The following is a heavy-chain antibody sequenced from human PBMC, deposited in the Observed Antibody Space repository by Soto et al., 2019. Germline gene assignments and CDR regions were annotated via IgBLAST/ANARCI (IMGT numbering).Heavy chain of an antibody. CDR3: ASKTTVTTSGSFYYYYYGMDV. J-gene: IGHJ6*02. Sequence: SVKVSCKASGGTFSSYAISWVRQAPGQGLEWMGGIIPIFGTANYAQKFQGRVTITADESTSTAYMELSSLRSEDTAVYYCASKTTVTTSGSFYYYYYGMDVWGQGTTVTVSS. V-gene: IGHV1-69*13. CDR1: GGTFSSYA. D-gene: IGHD4-17*01. CDR2: IIPIFGTA.